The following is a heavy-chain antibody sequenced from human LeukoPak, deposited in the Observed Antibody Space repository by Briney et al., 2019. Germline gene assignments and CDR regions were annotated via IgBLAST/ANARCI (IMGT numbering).Heavy chain of an antibody. CDR2: IYYSGTT. J-gene: IGHJ4*02. D-gene: IGHD3-10*01. CDR1: GSSISTTSYF. V-gene: IGHV4-39*07. CDR3: ARQDGIWFGESSFDY. Sequence: PSETLSLTCTVSGSSISTTSYFWAWIRQPPGEGLEWIGSIYYSGTTYFNSSLKSRVTISVERSKNHFSLKLSSVTVADTALYYCARQDGIWFGESSFDYWGQGTLVTVSS.